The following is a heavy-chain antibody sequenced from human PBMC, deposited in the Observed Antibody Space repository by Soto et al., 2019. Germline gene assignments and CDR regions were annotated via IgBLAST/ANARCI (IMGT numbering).Heavy chain of an antibody. V-gene: IGHV4-31*03. Sequence: QVQLQESGPGLVKPSQTLSLTCTVSGGSISSGGYYWSWIRQHPGKGLEWIGYIYYSGSTYYNPSLKRRVTLSVDTSKNQFSLKLSSVTAADTAVYYCARDQRVVATGIKYLGYYYGMDVWGQGTTVTVSS. CDR3: ARDQRVVATGIKYLGYYYGMDV. CDR1: GGSISSGGYY. D-gene: IGHD1-1*01. J-gene: IGHJ6*02. CDR2: IYYSGST.